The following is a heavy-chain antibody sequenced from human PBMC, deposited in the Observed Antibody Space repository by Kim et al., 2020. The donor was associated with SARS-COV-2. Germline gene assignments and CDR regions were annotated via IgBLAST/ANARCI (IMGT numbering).Heavy chain of an antibody. Sequence: ESVKGRFSVSRDNARNTLYLQMNGLRAEDTAIDYCAKSQTGGYLNVRDVWGQGTTVTVSS. D-gene: IGHD7-27*01. J-gene: IGHJ6*02. CDR3: AKSQTGGYLNVRDV. V-gene: IGHV3-23*02.